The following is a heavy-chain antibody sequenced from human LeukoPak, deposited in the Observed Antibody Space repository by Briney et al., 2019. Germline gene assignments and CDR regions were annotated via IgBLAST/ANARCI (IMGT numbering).Heavy chain of an antibody. CDR3: ATCIGGSCYSRDWFDP. Sequence: SVTVSFTTSGGTFSTHAISWVRQAPGQGLEWMGRIIPSLGIANYAQKFQGRVTITAGKSTSTAYMELSSLRSEDTAVYYCATCIGGSCYSRDWFDPWGQGTLVTVSS. CDR1: GGTFSTHA. D-gene: IGHD2-15*01. CDR2: IIPSLGIA. V-gene: IGHV1-69*04. J-gene: IGHJ5*02.